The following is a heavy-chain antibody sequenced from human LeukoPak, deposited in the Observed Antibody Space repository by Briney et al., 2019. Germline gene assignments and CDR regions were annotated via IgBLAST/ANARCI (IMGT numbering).Heavy chain of an antibody. Sequence: SETLSLTCTVSSGSITRGDYCWSWIRQPPGKDLEWIGYIYYTGTTFYNPSLKSRVIISADTSKNQFSLNLSSVTAADTAVYYCARVEAAPRGNWFDPWGQGTLVTVSS. CDR2: IYYTGTT. CDR3: ARVEAAPRGNWFDP. V-gene: IGHV4-30-4*01. CDR1: SGSITRGDYC. J-gene: IGHJ5*02. D-gene: IGHD6-25*01.